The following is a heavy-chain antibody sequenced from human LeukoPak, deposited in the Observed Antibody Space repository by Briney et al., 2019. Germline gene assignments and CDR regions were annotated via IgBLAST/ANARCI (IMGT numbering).Heavy chain of an antibody. J-gene: IGHJ2*01. CDR1: GYSISSGYY. CDR3: AKVPYYDILTGLRGEDLGANWYCDL. D-gene: IGHD3-9*01. V-gene: IGHV4-38-2*02. Sequence: SETLSLTCTVSGYSISSGYYWGWIRQPPGKGLEWIGNIYHSGSTYYNPSLKSRVTTSVDTSKNQFSLKLSSVTAADTAVYYCAKVPYYDILTGLRGEDLGANWYCDLWGRGTLVTVSS. CDR2: IYHSGST.